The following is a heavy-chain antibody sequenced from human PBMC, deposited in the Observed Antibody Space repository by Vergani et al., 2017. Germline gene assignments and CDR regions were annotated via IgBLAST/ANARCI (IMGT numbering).Heavy chain of an antibody. CDR1: GFTFSSYG. CDR3: ARGQLVRYYYYYMDV. D-gene: IGHD6-6*01. CDR2: IWYDGSNK. Sequence: VQLVESGGGLVQPGGSLRLSCAASGFTFSSYGMHWVRQAPGKGLEWVAVIWYDGSNKYYADSVKGRFTISRDNSKNTLYLQMNSLRAEDTAVYYCARGQLVRYYYYYMDVWGKGTTVTVSS. V-gene: IGHV3-33*01. J-gene: IGHJ6*03.